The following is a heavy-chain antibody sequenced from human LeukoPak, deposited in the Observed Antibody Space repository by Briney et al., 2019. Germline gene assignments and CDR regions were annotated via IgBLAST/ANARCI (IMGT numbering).Heavy chain of an antibody. CDR1: GGSISSYY. V-gene: IGHV4-34*01. CDR2: INHSGST. D-gene: IGHD2-2*02. Sequence: PSETLSLTCTVSGGSISSYYWSWIRQPPGKGLEWIGEINHSGSTNYNPSLKSRVTISVDTSKNQFPLKLSSVTAADTAVYYCARAPLMRYCSSTSCYRPAFDIWGQGTMVTVSS. CDR3: ARAPLMRYCSSTSCYRPAFDI. J-gene: IGHJ3*02.